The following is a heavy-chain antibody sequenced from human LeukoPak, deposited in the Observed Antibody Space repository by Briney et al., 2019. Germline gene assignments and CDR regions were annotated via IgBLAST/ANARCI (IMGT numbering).Heavy chain of an antibody. D-gene: IGHD3-3*01. Sequence: GGSLRLSCAASGFTFSSYGMHWVRQAPGKGLEWVAVIWYDGSNKYYADSVKGRFTISRDNSKNTLYLQMNSLRAEDTAVYYCARDGPLRFLESLLLDYWGQRTLVPVSS. CDR3: ARDGPLRFLESLLLDY. V-gene: IGHV3-33*01. CDR2: IWYDGSNK. CDR1: GFTFSSYG. J-gene: IGHJ4*02.